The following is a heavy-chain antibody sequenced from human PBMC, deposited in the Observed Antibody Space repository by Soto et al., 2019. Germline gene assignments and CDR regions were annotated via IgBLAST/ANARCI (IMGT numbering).Heavy chain of an antibody. D-gene: IGHD6-19*01. CDR3: ARDRQRAAVAAFDY. CDR1: GFTFSSYG. Sequence: QVQLVESGGGVVQPGRSLRLSCAASGFTFSSYGMHWVRQAPGKGLEWVAVIWYDGSNKYYADSVKGRFTISRDNSKNTLYLQLNSLRAEDTAVYYCARDRQRAAVAAFDYWGQGTLVTVSS. J-gene: IGHJ4*02. V-gene: IGHV3-33*01. CDR2: IWYDGSNK.